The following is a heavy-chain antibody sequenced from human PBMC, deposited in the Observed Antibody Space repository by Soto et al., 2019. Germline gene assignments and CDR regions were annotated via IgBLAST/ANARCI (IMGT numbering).Heavy chain of an antibody. CDR2: MNPNSGNT. D-gene: IGHD5-12*01. J-gene: IGHJ6*03. CDR1: GYTFTSYD. V-gene: IGHV1-8*01. Sequence: ASVKVSCKASGYTFTSYDSNWVRQATGQGLEWMGWMNPNSGNTGYAQKFQGRVTMTRNTSISTAYMELSSLRSEDTAVYYCATYSGYDYYYYYMDVWGKGTTVTVSS. CDR3: ATYSGYDYYYYYMDV.